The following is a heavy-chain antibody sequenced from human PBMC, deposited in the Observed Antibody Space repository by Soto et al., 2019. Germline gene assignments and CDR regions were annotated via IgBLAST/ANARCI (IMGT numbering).Heavy chain of an antibody. D-gene: IGHD4-17*01. V-gene: IGHV4-59*01. J-gene: IGHJ6*03. Sequence: SETLSLTCTVSGGSISSYYWSWIRQPPGKGLEWIGYIYYSGSTNYNPSLKSRVTISVDTSKNQFSLKLSSVTAADTAVYYCARVYGDHTYYYYMDVWGKGTTVTVSS. CDR1: GGSISSYY. CDR2: IYYSGST. CDR3: ARVYGDHTYYYYMDV.